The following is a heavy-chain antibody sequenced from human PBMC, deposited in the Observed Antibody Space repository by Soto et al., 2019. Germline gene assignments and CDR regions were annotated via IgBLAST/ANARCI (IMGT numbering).Heavy chain of an antibody. Sequence: GGSLRLSCAASGFTFSSCSMNWVRQAPGKGLEWVSSISSSSSYIYYADSVKGRFTISRDNAKNSLYLQMNSLRAEDTAVYYCARVRSSGWYFSAFDIWGQGTMVTVSS. CDR3: ARVRSSGWYFSAFDI. J-gene: IGHJ3*02. CDR1: GFTFSSCS. V-gene: IGHV3-21*01. CDR2: ISSSSSYI. D-gene: IGHD6-19*01.